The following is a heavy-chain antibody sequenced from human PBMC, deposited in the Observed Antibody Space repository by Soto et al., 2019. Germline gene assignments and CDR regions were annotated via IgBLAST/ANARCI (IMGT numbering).Heavy chain of an antibody. V-gene: IGHV4-39*02. D-gene: IGHD3-10*01. J-gene: IGHJ4*02. CDR3: AREFTGFGKFDY. Sequence: SEKLRLTWGGSGGSMSPADYYLCRIRQPPGKGLEWIGSIYYSGTTYYKPSLKSRVTISVDTSKNQFSLKLSSVTAADTAVYYCAREFTGFGKFDYWGQGALVTVS. CDR1: GGSMSPADYY. CDR2: IYYSGTT.